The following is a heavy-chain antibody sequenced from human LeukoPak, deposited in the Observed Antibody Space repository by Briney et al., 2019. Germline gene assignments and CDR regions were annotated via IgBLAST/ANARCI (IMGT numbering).Heavy chain of an antibody. D-gene: IGHD4-17*01. CDR3: AKVFTSGPYGDYMYYFDY. J-gene: IGHJ4*02. Sequence: GGSLRLSCVASGLTFSNYGISWVRQAPGKGLEWVSAISSTGGTTYYADSVKGRFTISRDNSKNTLYLQMNSLRAEDTAVYYCAKVFTSGPYGDYMYYFDYWGQGTLVTVSS. V-gene: IGHV3-23*01. CDR2: ISSTGGTT. CDR1: GLTFSNYG.